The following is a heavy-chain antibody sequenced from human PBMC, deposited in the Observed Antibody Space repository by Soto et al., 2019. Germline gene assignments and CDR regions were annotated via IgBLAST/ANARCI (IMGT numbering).Heavy chain of an antibody. Sequence: ASVKVSCKASGGTFSSYAISWVRQAPGQGLEWMGGIIPIFGTANYAQKFQGRVTITADESTSTAYMELSSLRSEDTAVYYCALKKEYYDSSGYYLVYWGQGTLVTVSS. V-gene: IGHV1-69*13. CDR1: GGTFSSYA. J-gene: IGHJ4*02. CDR2: IIPIFGTA. CDR3: ALKKEYYDSSGYYLVY. D-gene: IGHD3-22*01.